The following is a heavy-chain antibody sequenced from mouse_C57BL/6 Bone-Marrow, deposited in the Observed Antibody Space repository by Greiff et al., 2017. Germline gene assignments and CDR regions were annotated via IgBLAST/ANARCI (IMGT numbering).Heavy chain of an antibody. J-gene: IGHJ3*01. V-gene: IGHV1-50*01. CDR2: IAPSDSYT. Sequence: VQLQQPGAELVKPGASVKLSCKASGYTFTSYWMQWVKQRPGQGLEWIGEIAPSDSYTNYNQKFKGKATLTVDTSSSTAYMQLSSLTSEDSAVYYCAAYYWFAYWGQGTLVTVSA. D-gene: IGHD2-10*01. CDR1: GYTFTSYW. CDR3: AAYYWFAY.